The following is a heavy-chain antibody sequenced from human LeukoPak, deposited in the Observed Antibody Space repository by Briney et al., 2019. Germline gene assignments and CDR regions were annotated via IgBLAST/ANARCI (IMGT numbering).Heavy chain of an antibody. V-gene: IGHV4-34*01. CDR1: GGSFSGYY. D-gene: IGHD5-18*01. CDR2: INHSGST. Sequence: SETLSLTCAVYGGSFSGYYWSWIRRPPGKGLEWIEEINHSGSTNYNPSLKSRVTISVDTSKNQFSLKLSSVTAADTVVYYCASRDWIQLWSNWFDPWGQGTLVTVSS. J-gene: IGHJ5*02. CDR3: ASRDWIQLWSNWFDP.